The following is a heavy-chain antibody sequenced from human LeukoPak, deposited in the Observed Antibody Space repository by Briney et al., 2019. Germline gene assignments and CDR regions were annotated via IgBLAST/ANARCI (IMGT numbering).Heavy chain of an antibody. CDR1: GGTFSSYA. CDR3: AHNYYDSSGSHHYYYYMDV. J-gene: IGHJ6*03. CDR2: IIPIFGTA. V-gene: IGHV1-69*01. Sequence: GSSVKVSCKASGGTFSSYAISWVRQAPGQGLEWMGGIIPIFGTANYAQKFQGRVTITADESTSTAYMELSSLRSEDTAVYYCAHNYYDSSGSHHYYYYMDVWGKGTTVTVSS. D-gene: IGHD3-22*01.